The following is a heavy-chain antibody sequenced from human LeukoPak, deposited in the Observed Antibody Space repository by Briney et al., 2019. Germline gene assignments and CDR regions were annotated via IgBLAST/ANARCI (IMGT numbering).Heavy chain of an antibody. D-gene: IGHD3-10*01. CDR2: IMTILGIA. CDR1: GGIFSSYA. CDR3: ARDHYLGSGKYHYYYYGMDV. V-gene: IGHV1-69*04. Sequence: SVKVSCKASGGIFSSYAISWVRQAPGQGLEWMGRIMTILGIANYAQKFQGRVTITADKSTSTAYMELSSLRSEDTAVYYCARDHYLGSGKYHYYYYGMDVCGQGTTVTVSS. J-gene: IGHJ6*02.